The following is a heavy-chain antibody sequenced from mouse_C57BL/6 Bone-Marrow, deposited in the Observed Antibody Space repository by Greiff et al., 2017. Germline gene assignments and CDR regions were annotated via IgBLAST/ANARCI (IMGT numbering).Heavy chain of an antibody. CDR1: GFTFSSYG. Sequence: EVKVVESGGDLVKPGGSLKLSCAASGFTFSSYGMSWVRQTPDKRLEWVATISSGGSYTYYPDSVKGRFTISRDNAKNTLYLQMSSLKSEETAMYYCAGYYYGRGDYWGQGTSVTVSS. CDR2: ISSGGSYT. V-gene: IGHV5-6*01. D-gene: IGHD1-1*01. CDR3: AGYYYGRGDY. J-gene: IGHJ4*01.